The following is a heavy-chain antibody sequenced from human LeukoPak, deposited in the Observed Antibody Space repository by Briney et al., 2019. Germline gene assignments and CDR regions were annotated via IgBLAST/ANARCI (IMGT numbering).Heavy chain of an antibody. D-gene: IGHD1-26*01. CDR3: ARDIGP. J-gene: IGHJ5*02. CDR2: IWHTGST. Sequence: SQTLSLTCAVSGGSISSDTYSWNWIRQPPGRGLEWIGSIWHTGSTYYTPSLKSRVTISVDRSKNQFSLKLSSVTAADTAVYYCARDIGPWGQGTLVTVSS. V-gene: IGHV4-30-2*01. CDR1: GGSISSDTYS.